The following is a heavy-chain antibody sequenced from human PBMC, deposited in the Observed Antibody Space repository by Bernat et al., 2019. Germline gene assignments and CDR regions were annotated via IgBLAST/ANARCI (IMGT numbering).Heavy chain of an antibody. D-gene: IGHD3-3*01. Sequence: QVQLVQSGAEVKKPGSSVRVSCKASGGTFSSYAISWVRQAPGQGLEWMGGINPIFDTANYAQKLQGTVTFTADEPTSTACMELSSLRCEETAVYYCSFWSVYYGGDYLGQGTLITVSS. V-gene: IGHV1-69*01. J-gene: IGHJ4*02. CDR2: INPIFDTA. CDR1: GGTFSSYA. CDR3: SFWSVYYGGDY.